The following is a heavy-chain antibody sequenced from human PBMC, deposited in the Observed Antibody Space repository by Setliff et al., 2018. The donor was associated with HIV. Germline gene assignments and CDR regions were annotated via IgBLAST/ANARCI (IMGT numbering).Heavy chain of an antibody. V-gene: IGHV4-39*01. CDR3: ARRGRGRSSRYFQD. D-gene: IGHD6-6*01. CDR2: VYYSGST. Sequence: SETLSLTCSVSGDSISSGPYYWAWIRQPAGKGLEWIGSVYYSGSTYYNPSLKSRVTISADTSMNQLSLKLSSVTAADTAIYFCARRGRGRSSRYFQDWGQGTLVTVSS. CDR1: GDSISSGPYY. J-gene: IGHJ1*01.